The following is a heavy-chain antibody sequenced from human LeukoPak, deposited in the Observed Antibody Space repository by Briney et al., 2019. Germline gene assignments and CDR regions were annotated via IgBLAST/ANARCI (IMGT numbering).Heavy chain of an antibody. CDR2: INPSGGGSST. Sequence: GASVKVSCKASGYTFTGYYMHWVRQAPGQGLEWMAMINPSGGGSSTTYAQKFQGTLTLTRDMSTSTVYMELSSLRSEDTAVYYCARSITIFGVATLGYWGQGTLVTVSS. J-gene: IGHJ4*02. CDR3: ARSITIFGVATLGY. CDR1: GYTFTGYY. V-gene: IGHV1-46*01. D-gene: IGHD3-3*01.